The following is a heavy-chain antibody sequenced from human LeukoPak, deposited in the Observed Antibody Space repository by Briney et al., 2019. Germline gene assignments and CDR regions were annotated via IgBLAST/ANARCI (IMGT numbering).Heavy chain of an antibody. CDR3: AREPASYDFWSGYPN. CDR1: GGSISSGSYY. J-gene: IGHJ4*01. CDR2: IYTSGST. D-gene: IGHD3-3*01. V-gene: IGHV4-61*02. Sequence: PSETLSLTCTVSGGSISSGSYYWSWIRQPAGKGLEWIGRIYTSGSTNYNPSLKSRVTISVDTSKNQFSLKLSSVTAADTAVYYCAREPASYDFWSGYPNWGQEPWSPSPQ.